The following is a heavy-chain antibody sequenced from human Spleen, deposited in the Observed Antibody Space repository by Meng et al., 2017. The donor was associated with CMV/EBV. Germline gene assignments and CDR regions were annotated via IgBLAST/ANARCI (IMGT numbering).Heavy chain of an antibody. CDR3: ARGVTLGYYYNGLDV. D-gene: IGHD3-16*01. V-gene: IGHV4-59*01. CDR1: GFTFDDYA. J-gene: IGHJ6*02. CDR2: VEYSGGT. Sequence: ESLKISCAASGFTFDDYAMHWIRQPPGKGLEWIGYVEYSGGTNYNPSLKSRVTISIDTSKRQFSLRVTSVSAADTAVYYCARGVTLGYYYNGLDVWGQGTTVTVSS.